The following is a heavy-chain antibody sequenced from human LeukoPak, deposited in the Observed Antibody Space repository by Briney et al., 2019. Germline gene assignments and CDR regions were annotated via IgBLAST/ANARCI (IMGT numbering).Heavy chain of an antibody. CDR1: GYTFTGYY. Sequence: GASVKVSCKASGYTFTGYYMHWVRQAPGQGPEWMGWINPNSGGTNYAQKFQGRVTMTGDTSISTAYMELSRLRSDDTAVYYCARARRIAAAVQITNWFDPWGQGTLVTVSS. J-gene: IGHJ5*02. V-gene: IGHV1-2*02. CDR3: ARARRIAAAVQITNWFDP. D-gene: IGHD6-13*01. CDR2: INPNSGGT.